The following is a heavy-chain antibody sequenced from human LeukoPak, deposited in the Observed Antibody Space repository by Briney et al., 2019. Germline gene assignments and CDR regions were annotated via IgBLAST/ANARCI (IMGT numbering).Heavy chain of an antibody. J-gene: IGHJ4*02. Sequence: GGSLRLSCAASGFTFSSHWMHWVRQAPGNGLVWVSRIKDDGSHTNYADSVKGRFTISRDNAKNTLSLQMNSLRAEDTAVYYCARGSGIITGIDEWGQGTLVTVSS. CDR2: IKDDGSHT. D-gene: IGHD6-25*01. CDR3: ARGSGIITGIDE. V-gene: IGHV3-74*01. CDR1: GFTFSSHW.